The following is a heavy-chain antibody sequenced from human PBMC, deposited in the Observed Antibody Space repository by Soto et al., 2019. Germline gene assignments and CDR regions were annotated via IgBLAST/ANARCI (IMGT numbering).Heavy chain of an antibody. V-gene: IGHV1-69*13. Sequence: ASVKVSCKASGDTFGRFTINWVRQAPGQGLEWMGGIKPISDITNYAQRFQGRVTFTADASTSTVYLELSSLRSEDTAMYYCARDPSTINKLIGVWFDPWGQGTLVTVSS. CDR3: ARDPSTINKLIGVWFDP. J-gene: IGHJ5*02. CDR2: IKPISDIT. D-gene: IGHD4-4*01. CDR1: GDTFGRFT.